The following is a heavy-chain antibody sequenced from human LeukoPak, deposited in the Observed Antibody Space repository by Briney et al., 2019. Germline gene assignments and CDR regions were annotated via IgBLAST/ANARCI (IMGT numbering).Heavy chain of an antibody. CDR3: AREETRTWYGADS. CDR1: GASVSSSY. J-gene: IGHJ4*02. Sequence: SETLSLTCTVSGASVSSSYWSWIRQPAGKGLEWIGRIYNSETTNYNPSLKSRVTISVDKSKNQFSLKLSSVTAADTAVYYCAREETRTWYGADSWGQGTLVTVSS. V-gene: IGHV4-4*07. CDR2: IYNSETT. D-gene: IGHD2-15*01.